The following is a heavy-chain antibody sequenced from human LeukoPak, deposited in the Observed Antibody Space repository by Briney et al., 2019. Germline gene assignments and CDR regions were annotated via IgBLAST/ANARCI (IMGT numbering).Heavy chain of an antibody. CDR2: ISSSSSYI. CDR1: GFTFSSYS. J-gene: IGHJ6*03. Sequence: GGSLRLSCAASGFTFSSYSMNWVRQAPGKGLEWVSSISSSSSYIYYADSVKGRFTISRDNDKNSLYLQMNSLRAEDTAVYYCARGEITEGGEGNYMDVWGKGTTVTVSS. D-gene: IGHD2-21*01. V-gene: IGHV3-21*01. CDR3: ARGEITEGGEGNYMDV.